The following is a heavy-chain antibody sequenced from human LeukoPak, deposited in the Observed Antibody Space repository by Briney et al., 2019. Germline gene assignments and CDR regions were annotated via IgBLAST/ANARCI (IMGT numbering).Heavy chain of an antibody. CDR3: AKELNMITFAPFDY. J-gene: IGHJ4*02. Sequence: GGSLRLSCAASGFTFSSYGMHWVRQAPGKGLEWVAFIRYDGSNKYYADSVKGRFTISRDNSKNTLYLQMNSLSAEDTAVYYCAKELNMITFAPFDYWGQGTLVTVSS. D-gene: IGHD3-16*01. V-gene: IGHV3-30*02. CDR2: IRYDGSNK. CDR1: GFTFSSYG.